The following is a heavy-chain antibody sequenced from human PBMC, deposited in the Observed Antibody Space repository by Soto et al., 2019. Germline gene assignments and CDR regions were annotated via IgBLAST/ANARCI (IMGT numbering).Heavy chain of an antibody. Sequence: QVQLQESGPGLVKPSQTLSLTCTVSGGSISSGGYYWSWIRQHPGKGLEWIGYIYYSGSTYYNPSLKSRVTISVDTSKNQFSLKLSSVTAADTAVYYCVRSNRAYSSYDYYYYYGMDVWGQGTTVTVSS. CDR2: IYYSGST. CDR3: VRSNRAYSSYDYYYYYGMDV. V-gene: IGHV4-31*03. D-gene: IGHD6-6*01. J-gene: IGHJ6*02. CDR1: GGSISSGGYY.